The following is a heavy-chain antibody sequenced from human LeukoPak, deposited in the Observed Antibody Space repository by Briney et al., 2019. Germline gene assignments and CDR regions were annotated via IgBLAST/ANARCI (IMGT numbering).Heavy chain of an antibody. J-gene: IGHJ4*02. V-gene: IGHV4-39*02. CDR1: GGSIRSSYYY. CDR3: ARDPGGSSGWYSIDY. D-gene: IGHD6-19*01. Sequence: PSETLSLTCTVSGGSIRSSYYYWGWIRQPPGKGLEWIGSIYDSGSTYYNPSLKSRVTISVDTSKNQFSLKLNSVTAADTAVYYCARDPGGSSGWYSIDYWGQGTLVTVSS. CDR2: IYDSGST.